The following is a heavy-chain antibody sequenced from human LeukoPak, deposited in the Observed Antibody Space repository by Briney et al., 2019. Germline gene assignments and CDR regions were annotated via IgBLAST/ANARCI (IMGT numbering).Heavy chain of an antibody. V-gene: IGHV4-39*01. Sequence: SETLSLTCTVSGGSINGTRYYWGWIRQPPGKGLEWIGSIYYSEDTHYNPSLRSRVTISVDTSKNQFSLRMHSMTAADTSFYYCATGSMTTRYYYYFHMDVWGTGTTVTDSS. CDR2: IYYSEDT. CDR3: ATGSMTTRYYYYFHMDV. J-gene: IGHJ6*03. CDR1: GGSINGTRYY. D-gene: IGHD4-11*01.